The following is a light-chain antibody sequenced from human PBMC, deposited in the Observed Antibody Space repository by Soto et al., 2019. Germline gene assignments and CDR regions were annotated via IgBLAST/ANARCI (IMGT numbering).Light chain of an antibody. CDR1: QSVSSSY. CDR2: GAS. Sequence: EIVVTQSPGTLSLSPGERATLSCRASQSVSSSYLAWYQQKPGQAPRLLIYGASSRATGIPHRFSGSGSGTYFTLTISSLEPEDSAVYYCQQYGSSPFTFGGGTKVEIK. V-gene: IGKV3-20*01. J-gene: IGKJ4*01. CDR3: QQYGSSPFT.